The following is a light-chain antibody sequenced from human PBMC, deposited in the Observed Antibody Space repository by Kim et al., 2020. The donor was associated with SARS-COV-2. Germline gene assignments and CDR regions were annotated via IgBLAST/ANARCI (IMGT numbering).Light chain of an antibody. V-gene: IGLV2-23*01. J-gene: IGLJ1*01. Sequence: QSALTQPASVSGSPGQSITISCTGTSGDVGSYDLVSWYQQHPGKAPKLMIYEATMRPSGISNRFSGSKSSNTASLTISGLQAEDEADYYCCSYAGSTTNYVFGTGTKVTVL. CDR3: CSYAGSTTNYV. CDR1: SGDVGSYDL. CDR2: EAT.